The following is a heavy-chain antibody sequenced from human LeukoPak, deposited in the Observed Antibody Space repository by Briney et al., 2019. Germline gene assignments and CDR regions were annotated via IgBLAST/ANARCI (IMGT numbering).Heavy chain of an antibody. CDR1: GFTFSSYW. D-gene: IGHD6-19*01. J-gene: IGHJ4*02. CDR2: INSDGSST. V-gene: IGHV3-74*01. CDR3: ARDPGSSGWFDY. Sequence: GRSLRLSCAASGFTFSSYWMHWVRQAPGKGLVWVSRINSDGSSTSYADSVKGRFTISRDNAKNTLYLQMNSLRAEDTAVYYCARDPGSSGWFDYWGQGTLVTVSS.